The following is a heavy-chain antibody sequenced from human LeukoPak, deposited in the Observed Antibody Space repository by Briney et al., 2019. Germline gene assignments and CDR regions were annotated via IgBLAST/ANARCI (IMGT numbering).Heavy chain of an antibody. CDR1: GGSISSSSYY. D-gene: IGHD3-22*01. CDR2: IYYSGST. J-gene: IGHJ6*03. CDR3: ARGRGSGYYYYYYYYMDV. Sequence: SETLSLTCTVSGGSISSSSYYWGWIRQPPGKGLEWIGSIYYSGSTYYNPSLKSRVTISVDTSKNQFSLKLSSVTAADTAVYYCARGRGSGYYYYYYYYMDVWGKGTTVTVSS. V-gene: IGHV4-39*07.